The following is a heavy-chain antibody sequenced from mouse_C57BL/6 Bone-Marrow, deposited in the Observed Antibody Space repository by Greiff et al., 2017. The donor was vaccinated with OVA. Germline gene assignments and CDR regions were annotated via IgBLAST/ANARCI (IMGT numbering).Heavy chain of an antibody. D-gene: IGHD1-1*01. CDR1: GYTFTSYW. V-gene: IGHV1-52*01. J-gene: IGHJ2*01. CDR3: ARTPYYYGSSHFVY. Sequence: QVQLQQPGAELVRPGSSVKLSCKASGYTFTSYWMHWVKQRPIQGLEWIGNIDPSDSETHYNQKFKDKATLTVDKSSSTAYMQLSSLTSEDSAVYYCARTPYYYGSSHFVYWGQGTTLTVSS. CDR2: IDPSDSET.